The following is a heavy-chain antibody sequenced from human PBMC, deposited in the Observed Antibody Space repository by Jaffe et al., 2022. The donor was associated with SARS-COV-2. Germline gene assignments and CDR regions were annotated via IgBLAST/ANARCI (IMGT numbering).Heavy chain of an antibody. J-gene: IGHJ6*02. V-gene: IGHV3-53*04. CDR3: ARVYYDILTGWGGMDV. D-gene: IGHD3-9*01. Sequence: EVQLVESGGGLVQPGGSLRLSCAASGFTVSSNYMSWVRQAPGKGLEWVSVIYSGGSTYYADSVKGRFTISRHNSKNTLYLQMNSLRAEDTAVYYCARVYYDILTGWGGMDVWGQGTTVTVSS. CDR2: IYSGGST. CDR1: GFTVSSNY.